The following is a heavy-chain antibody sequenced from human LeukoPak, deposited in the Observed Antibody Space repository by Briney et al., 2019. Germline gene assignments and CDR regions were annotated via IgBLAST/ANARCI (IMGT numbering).Heavy chain of an antibody. CDR3: ASSAGTTYFDY. J-gene: IGHJ4*02. D-gene: IGHD1-7*01. CDR2: IIPIFGTA. V-gene: IGHV1-69*05. Sequence: ASVKVSCKASGGTFSSYAISWVRQAPGQGLEWMGGIIPIFGTANYAQKFQGRVTITTDETTSTAYMELSSLRSEDTAVYYCASSAGTTYFDYWGQGTLVTVSS. CDR1: GGTFSSYA.